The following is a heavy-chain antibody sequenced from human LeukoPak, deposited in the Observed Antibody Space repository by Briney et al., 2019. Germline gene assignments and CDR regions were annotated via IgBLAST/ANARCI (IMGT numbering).Heavy chain of an antibody. CDR1: GFTFSSYS. CDR3: AKDIVVVFNDAFDI. J-gene: IGHJ3*02. V-gene: IGHV3-23*01. D-gene: IGHD3-22*01. Sequence: PGGSLRLSCAASGFTFSSYSMNWVRQAPGKGLEWVSAISGSGGSTYYADSVKGRFTISRDNSENTLYLQMNSLRAEDTAVYYCAKDIVVVFNDAFDIWGQGTMVTVSS. CDR2: ISGSGGST.